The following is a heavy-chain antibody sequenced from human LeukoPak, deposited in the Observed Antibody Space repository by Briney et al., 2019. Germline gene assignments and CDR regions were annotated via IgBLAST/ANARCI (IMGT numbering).Heavy chain of an antibody. Sequence: GGSLRLSCAASGFTFSDYYMSWIRQAPGQGLEWVSYISSSTSYTNYADSVKGRFTISRDNAKNSLYLQMNSLRAEDTAVYYCARDHPKYSSSWYSTYFDYWGQGTLVTVSS. D-gene: IGHD6-13*01. V-gene: IGHV3-11*05. CDR3: ARDHPKYSSSWYSTYFDY. J-gene: IGHJ4*02. CDR2: ISSSTSYT. CDR1: GFTFSDYY.